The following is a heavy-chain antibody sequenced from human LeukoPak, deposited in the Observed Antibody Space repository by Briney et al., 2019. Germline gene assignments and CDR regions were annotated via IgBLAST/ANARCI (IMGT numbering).Heavy chain of an antibody. CDR3: AKQHAATGGYFDY. D-gene: IGHD6-25*01. CDR2: ISGSDGRT. CDR1: GFTFSSYW. V-gene: IGHV3-23*01. Sequence: GGSLRLSCAASGFTFSSYWMHWVRQAPGKGLEWVSTISGSDGRTYYADSVKGRFTISRDNSKNTLYLQMNSLRAEDTAVYYCAKQHAATGGYFDYWGQGTLVTVSS. J-gene: IGHJ4*02.